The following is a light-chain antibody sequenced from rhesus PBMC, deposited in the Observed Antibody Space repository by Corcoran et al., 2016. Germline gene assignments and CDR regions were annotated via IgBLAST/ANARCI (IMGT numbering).Light chain of an antibody. CDR1: QSVGST. CDR3: QKYNDWPLT. V-gene: IGKV3-42*02. J-gene: IGKJ4*01. Sequence: ETVMMQSPATLSLSPGERATLSCRASQSVGSTLAWYQQKPGQAPRHLIYYASSRATGIPDRFSGSGSGTEVTLTISSLEPEDVGVYYCQKYNDWPLTFGGGTKVEIK. CDR2: YAS.